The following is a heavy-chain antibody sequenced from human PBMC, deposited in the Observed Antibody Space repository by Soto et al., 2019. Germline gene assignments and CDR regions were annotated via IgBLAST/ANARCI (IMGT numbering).Heavy chain of an antibody. V-gene: IGHV3-15*01. D-gene: IGHD3-9*01. CDR2: IKTKTDGGTT. J-gene: IGHJ4*02. Sequence: VQLVESGGGLVKPGGSLILSCTASGFTFTNAWMSWVRLAPGKGLEWVGRIKTKTDGGTTDYAAPVKGRFTISRDDSKNTLYLQMNSLKTEDTAVYYCITEPDGYYDILTGYYKTGYFDYWGQGTLVTVSS. CDR1: GFTFTNAW. CDR3: ITEPDGYYDILTGYYKTGYFDY.